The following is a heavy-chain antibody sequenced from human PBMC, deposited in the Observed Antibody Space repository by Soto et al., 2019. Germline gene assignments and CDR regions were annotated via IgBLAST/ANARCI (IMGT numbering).Heavy chain of an antibody. D-gene: IGHD6-19*01. V-gene: IGHV3-30-3*01. Sequence: QVPLVESGGGVVQPGRSLRLSCAASGFSFSSCAMHWVRQAPGKGLEWVAVVSHDGSNKYYADSVKGRVTISRDNSINTVYLQMNSLRAEDTAVYYCARVSIAVAGIAYYFDYWAREPWSPSPQ. J-gene: IGHJ4*02. CDR1: GFSFSSCA. CDR2: VSHDGSNK. CDR3: ARVSIAVAGIAYYFDY.